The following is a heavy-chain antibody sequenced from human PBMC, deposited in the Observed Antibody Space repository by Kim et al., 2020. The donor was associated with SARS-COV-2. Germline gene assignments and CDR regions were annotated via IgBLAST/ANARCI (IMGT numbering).Heavy chain of an antibody. D-gene: IGHD3-10*01. CDR1: GFTFSSYA. V-gene: IGHV3-23*01. Sequence: GGSLRLSCAASGFTFSSYAMSWVRQAPGKGLEWVSAISGSGGSTYYADSVKGRFTISRDNSKNTLYLQMNSQRAEDTAVYYWEKLSAREKYYSGSGMGDYYVGIDVWSQWTTVPVS. CDR2: ISGSGGST. J-gene: IGHJ6*02. CDR3: EKLSAREKYYSGSGMGDYYVGIDV.